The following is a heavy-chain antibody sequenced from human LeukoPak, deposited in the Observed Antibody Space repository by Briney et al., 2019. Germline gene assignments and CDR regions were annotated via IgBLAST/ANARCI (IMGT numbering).Heavy chain of an antibody. V-gene: IGHV3-48*03. Sequence: GGSLRLSCAASGFTYSRYEMNWVRQAPGKGLEWVSYISSSGSTIYYADSVKGRFTISRDNAKNSLYLQMSSLRAEDTAVYYCAELGITMIGGVWGKGTTATISS. D-gene: IGHD3-10*02. CDR1: GFTYSRYE. CDR3: AELGITMIGGV. CDR2: ISSSGSTI. J-gene: IGHJ6*04.